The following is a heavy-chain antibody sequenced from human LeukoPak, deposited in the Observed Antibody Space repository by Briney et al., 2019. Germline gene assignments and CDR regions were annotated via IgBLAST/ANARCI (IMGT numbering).Heavy chain of an antibody. J-gene: IGHJ4*02. Sequence: HPGGSLRLSCVASGFTFSRDGMHWIRQAPGKGLEGVAVIWFDGSKRYYADSVKGRFTISRDDSKNMLYLQMNSLRVEDTAIYYCARDPGVTTFYFDSWGQGALVTVSS. D-gene: IGHD4-17*01. CDR1: GFTFSRDG. CDR3: ARDPGVTTFYFDS. CDR2: IWFDGSKR. V-gene: IGHV3-33*01.